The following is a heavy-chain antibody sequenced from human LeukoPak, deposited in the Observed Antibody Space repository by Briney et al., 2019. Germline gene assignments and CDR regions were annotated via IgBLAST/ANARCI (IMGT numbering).Heavy chain of an antibody. CDR1: KFTFSSYW. J-gene: IGHJ5*02. D-gene: IGHD6-19*01. CDR3: TRLQIAVAGPNWFDP. Sequence: SGGSLRLSCAASKFTFSSYWMSWVRQAPGKGLEWVANIKQDGSVQFYMDSLEGRFSVSRDNAKNSLYLQMNGLRVEDTAVYYCTRLQIAVAGPNWFDPWGQGTLVTVSS. CDR2: IKQDGSVQ. V-gene: IGHV3-7*01.